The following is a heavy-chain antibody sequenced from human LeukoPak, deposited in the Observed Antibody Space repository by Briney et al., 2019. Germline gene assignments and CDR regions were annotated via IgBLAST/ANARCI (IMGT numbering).Heavy chain of an antibody. D-gene: IGHD6-13*01. Sequence: ASVKVSCKASGYTFTSYGISWVRQAPGQGLEWMGWISAYNGNTNYAQKLQGRVTMTTDTSTSTAYMELRSLRSDDAAVHYCARVDSSSWYAQTDYWGQGTLVTVSS. J-gene: IGHJ4*02. CDR2: ISAYNGNT. CDR3: ARVDSSSWYAQTDY. V-gene: IGHV1-18*01. CDR1: GYTFTSYG.